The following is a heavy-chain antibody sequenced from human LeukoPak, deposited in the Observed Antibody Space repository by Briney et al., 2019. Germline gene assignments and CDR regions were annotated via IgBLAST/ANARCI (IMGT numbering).Heavy chain of an antibody. D-gene: IGHD3-10*01. CDR1: GFTFSSYW. CDR3: ATLHVDYYGSGSYDDAFDI. Sequence: SGGSLRLSCAASGFTFSSYWMSWVRLAPGKGLEWVANIKQDESEKYYVDSVKGRCTISRDNAKNSLYLQMNSLRAEDTAVYYCATLHVDYYGSGSYDDAFDIWGQGTMVTVSS. V-gene: IGHV3-7*01. J-gene: IGHJ3*02. CDR2: IKQDESEK.